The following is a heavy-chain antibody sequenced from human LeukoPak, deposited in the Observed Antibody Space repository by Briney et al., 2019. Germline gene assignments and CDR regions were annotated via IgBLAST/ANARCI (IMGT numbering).Heavy chain of an antibody. V-gene: IGHV4-34*01. CDR2: INHSGST. CDR1: GGSFSGYY. J-gene: IGHJ5*02. Sequence: SETLSLTCAVYGGSFSGYYWSWIRQPPGKGLEWIGEINHSGSTNYNPSLKSRVTISVDTSKNQFSLKLSSVTAADTAVYYCARRPRNFRTTGTTREWFDPWGQGTLVTDSS. CDR3: ARRPRNFRTTGTTREWFDP. D-gene: IGHD1-1*01.